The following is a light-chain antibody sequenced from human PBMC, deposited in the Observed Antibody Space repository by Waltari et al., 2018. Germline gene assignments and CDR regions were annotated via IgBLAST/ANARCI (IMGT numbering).Light chain of an antibody. CDR3: QQYGSLPHT. CDR2: GAS. J-gene: IGKJ2*01. CDR1: QGVTSSS. Sequence: ENVLTQSPGTLSLSPGERATLPCRASQGVTSSSLAWYQQKPGQAPRLLISGASSRATGIPDRFSGSGSGTDFTLTISRLEPEDFAVYYCQQYGSLPHTFGQGTNLEIK. V-gene: IGKV3-20*01.